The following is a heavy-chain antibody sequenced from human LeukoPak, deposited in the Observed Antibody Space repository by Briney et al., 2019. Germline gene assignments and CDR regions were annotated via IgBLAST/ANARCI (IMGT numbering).Heavy chain of an antibody. V-gene: IGHV4-30-4*01. CDR1: GGSISSGGYY. CDR3: ARWDMVRGVSAFDI. J-gene: IGHJ3*02. D-gene: IGHD3-10*01. Sequence: QSSQTLSLTCTVSGGSISSGGYYWSWIRQPPGKGLEWIGYIYYTGSTHYNNPSLKSRLITSVDRSKNQFSLKLSSVTAADTAFYYCARWDMVRGVSAFDIWGQGTMVTVSS. CDR2: IYYTGSTH.